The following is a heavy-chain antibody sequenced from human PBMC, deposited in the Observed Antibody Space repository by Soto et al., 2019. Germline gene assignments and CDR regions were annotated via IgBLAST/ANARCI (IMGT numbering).Heavy chain of an antibody. Sequence: QVQLQESGPGLVQPSQTLSLTCAASGDTLSSSGVAWNWIRQSPSRGLEWLGRTYYTSQWYNDYATSVQSRINITPDTSQNQFSLQMNSVTPDDTAVYYCARGRVSAFDYWGQGTLVTVSS. J-gene: IGHJ4*02. CDR3: ARGRVSAFDY. CDR1: GDTLSSSGVA. D-gene: IGHD4-4*01. CDR2: TYYTSQWYN. V-gene: IGHV6-1*01.